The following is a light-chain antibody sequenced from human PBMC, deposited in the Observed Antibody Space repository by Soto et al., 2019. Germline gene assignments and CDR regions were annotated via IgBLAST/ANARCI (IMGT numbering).Light chain of an antibody. CDR1: QGISSY. V-gene: IGKV1-9*01. CDR3: QQLNSYPLIT. Sequence: IQLTQSPSSLSASVGDRVTITCRASQGISSYLAWYQQKPGKAPKLLIYAASTLQSGVPSRFSGSGSGTDFTLTISSLQPDDFATYYCQQLNSYPLITFGHGTRLEIK. CDR2: AAS. J-gene: IGKJ5*01.